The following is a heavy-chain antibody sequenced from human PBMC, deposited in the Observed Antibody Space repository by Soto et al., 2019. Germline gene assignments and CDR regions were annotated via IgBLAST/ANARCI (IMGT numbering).Heavy chain of an antibody. CDR2: ISTSSSYI. CDR1: GFSFSTYA. J-gene: IGHJ6*02. V-gene: IGHV3-21*01. CDR3: ARDYYGSGNYFNGMDV. D-gene: IGHD3-10*01. Sequence: EVQLVESGGGLVKPGGSLRLSCEASGFSFSTYAMNWVRQAPGKGLEWVSSISTSSSYIKYADSLKGRFTISRDNATSSLYLKMNGLRAEDTAVYYCARDYYGSGNYFNGMDVWGQGTTVTVAS.